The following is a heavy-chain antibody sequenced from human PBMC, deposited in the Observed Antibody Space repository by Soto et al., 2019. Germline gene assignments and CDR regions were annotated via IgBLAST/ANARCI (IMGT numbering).Heavy chain of an antibody. J-gene: IGHJ4*02. CDR1: GYSFTSHG. V-gene: IGHV1-18*01. CDR3: ARGLVGYCSGGSCPSGY. D-gene: IGHD2-15*01. CDR2: ISAYNGNT. Sequence: GASVKVSCKASGYSFTSHGISWVRQAPGQGLEWMGWISAYNGNTNYAQKLQGRVTMTTDTSTSTAYMELRSLRSDDTAVYYCARGLVGYCSGGSCPSGYWGQGTLVTVSS.